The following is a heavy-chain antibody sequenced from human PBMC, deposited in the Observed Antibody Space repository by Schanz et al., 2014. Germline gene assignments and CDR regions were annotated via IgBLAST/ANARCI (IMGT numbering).Heavy chain of an antibody. Sequence: EVQLVESGGGLAQPGGSLRLSCAASGITFSGYSMNWVRQAPGKGLEWVTYISGSSSTKYYAGSVKGRFTISRDNGKKAWYLKMNSLSPGDTTVYFCARDYESDVFPHRHDACDVWGQGTVVTVAS. CDR3: ARDYESDVFPHRHDACDV. CDR1: GITFSGYS. D-gene: IGHD3-22*01. V-gene: IGHV3-48*01. J-gene: IGHJ3*01. CDR2: ISGSSSTK.